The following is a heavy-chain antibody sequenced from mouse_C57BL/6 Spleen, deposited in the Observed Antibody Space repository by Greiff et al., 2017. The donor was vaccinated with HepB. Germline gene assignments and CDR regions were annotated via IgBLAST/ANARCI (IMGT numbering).Heavy chain of an antibody. V-gene: IGHV5-4*01. CDR2: ISDGGSYT. Sequence: EVQVVESGGGLVKPGGSLKLSCAASGFTFSSYAMSWVRQTPEKRLEWVATISDGGSYTYYPDNVKGRFSISRDKATHNLYLQMSHLKSEATALYYCARDAEIYYCGISYKDGYYDGWGTGTTVTVSS. D-gene: IGHD1-1*01. CDR3: ARDAEIYYCGISYKDGYYDG. J-gene: IGHJ1*03. CDR1: GFTFSSYA.